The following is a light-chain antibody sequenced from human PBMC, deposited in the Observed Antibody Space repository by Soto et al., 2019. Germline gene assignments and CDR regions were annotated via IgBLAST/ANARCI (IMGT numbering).Light chain of an antibody. V-gene: IGKV1-5*01. CDR3: QEYTTYSRT. CDR2: DVS. Sequence: DIQMTQSPSTLSAYVGDRVTITCRASQSISNWLAWYQQKPGKAPKVLIYDVSTLESGVPSRFSGGGSGTEFTLTITGLQPVDFATYYCQEYTTYSRTFGQGTKVVVK. CDR1: QSISNW. J-gene: IGKJ1*01.